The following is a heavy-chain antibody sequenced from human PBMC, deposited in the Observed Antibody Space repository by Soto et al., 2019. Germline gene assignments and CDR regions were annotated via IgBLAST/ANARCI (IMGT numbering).Heavy chain of an antibody. CDR2: IYYSGST. J-gene: IGHJ4*02. V-gene: IGHV4-39*01. D-gene: IGHD3-22*01. CDR1: AGSISSSSYY. CDR3: ARRTYDSSGYSPPFDY. Sequence: SETLSHPWSVSAGSISSSSYYWCCIRHPPGKGLEWIGSIYYSGSTYYNPSLKSRVTISVDTSKNQFSLKLSSVTAADTAVYYCARRTYDSSGYSPPFDYWGQGTLVTVS.